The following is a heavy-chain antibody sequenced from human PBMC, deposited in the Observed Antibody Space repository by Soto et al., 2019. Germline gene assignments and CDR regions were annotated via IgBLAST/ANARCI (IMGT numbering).Heavy chain of an antibody. V-gene: IGHV1-69*06. CDR1: GGTFNSYL. D-gene: IGHD2-2*01. CDR2: IIPAFGTA. Sequence: QVQLVQSGAEVKNPGSSVKVSCKTSGGTFNSYLIDWVRQAPGQGLEWMGGIIPAFGTAKYAQKFQGRVTITADKSTTTAYMELRTWTSEDTAVYYCARGLDQPPVGLYFDTWGQGTLVTVSS. CDR3: ARGLDQPPVGLYFDT. J-gene: IGHJ4*02.